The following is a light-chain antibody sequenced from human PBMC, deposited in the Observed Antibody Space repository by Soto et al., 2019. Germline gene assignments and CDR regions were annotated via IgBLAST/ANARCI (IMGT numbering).Light chain of an antibody. Sequence: QSVLTQPRSVSGSPGQSVTISCTGTSSDVGGYNYVSWYQQHPGKAPKLMIYDVSKRPSGVPDRFSGSKSGNTASLTISGLQADDEADYYCCSYAGSYTFVFGTGTRSPS. V-gene: IGLV2-11*01. CDR1: SSDVGGYNY. CDR2: DVS. J-gene: IGLJ1*01. CDR3: CSYAGSYTFV.